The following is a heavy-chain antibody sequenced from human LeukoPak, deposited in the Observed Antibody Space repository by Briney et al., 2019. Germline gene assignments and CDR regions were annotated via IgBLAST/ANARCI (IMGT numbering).Heavy chain of an antibody. CDR2: ISWDSSYT. CDR1: GFTFSDYY. D-gene: IGHD5-12*01. J-gene: IGHJ3*02. Sequence: PGGSLRLSCAASGFTFSDYYMSWIRQAPGRGLEWVSYISWDSSYTSYADSVKGRFTVSRDNAQKSLYLQMDSLRAEDTAVYYCARHSSGYDAFDIWGQGTMVTVSS. V-gene: IGHV3-11*03. CDR3: ARHSSGYDAFDI.